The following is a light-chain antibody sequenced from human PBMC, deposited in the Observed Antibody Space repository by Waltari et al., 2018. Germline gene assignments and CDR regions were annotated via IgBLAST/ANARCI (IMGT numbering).Light chain of an antibody. J-gene: IGKJ3*01. CDR2: GTS. V-gene: IGKV1-12*01. CDR1: QDIGNR. Sequence: DIQMTQSPSPVSASVGDIVTITCRARQDIGNRLAWYQQKPGKAPNLLIYGTSSLQTGVPSRFSGSGSGTEFTLTISSLQPEDFGTYYCQQGKSFPITFGPGTKVKIK. CDR3: QQGKSFPIT.